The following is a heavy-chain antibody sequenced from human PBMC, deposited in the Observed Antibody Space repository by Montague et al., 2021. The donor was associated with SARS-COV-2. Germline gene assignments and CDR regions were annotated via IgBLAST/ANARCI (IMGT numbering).Heavy chain of an antibody. J-gene: IGHJ4*02. V-gene: IGHV5-10-1*01. CDR2: IDPSDSNT. CDR1: GYSFTNYW. Sequence: QSGAEVKKPGESLRISCKGSGYSFTNYWINWVRQMPGKGLEWMGKIDPSDSNTYYSPSFQGHVTISVDKSISTAYLQWSSLKASDTAMFYRATPDYWGQGTLVTVSS. CDR3: ATPDY.